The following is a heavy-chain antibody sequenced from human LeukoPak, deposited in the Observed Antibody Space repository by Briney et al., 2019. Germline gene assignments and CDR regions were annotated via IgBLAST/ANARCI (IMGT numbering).Heavy chain of an antibody. CDR2: IYYTGST. D-gene: IGHD1-26*01. CDR1: GGSISSYY. J-gene: IGHJ5*02. CDR3: ARDPVNIWENWFDP. Sequence: SETLSLTCTVSGGSISSYYWSWIRHPPGKGLEWIGTIYYTGSTNYNPSLKSRVTISVDTSKNQFSLKLNSVTAADTAVYYCARDPVNIWENWFDPWGQGTLVTVSS. V-gene: IGHV4-59*12.